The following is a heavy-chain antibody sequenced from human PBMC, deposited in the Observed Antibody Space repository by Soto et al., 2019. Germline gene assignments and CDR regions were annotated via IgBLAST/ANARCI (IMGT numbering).Heavy chain of an antibody. CDR1: GYTFTSYG. J-gene: IGHJ4*02. CDR3: ARGRYGDY. D-gene: IGHD1-1*01. CDR2: ISAHNGNT. V-gene: IGHV1-18*01. Sequence: QVHLVQSGAEVKKPGASVKVSCKASGYTFTSYGITWVRQAPGQGLEWMGWISAHNGNTDYAQKVQSRVIVTRDTSTSTAYMELRSLISDDTAVYYCARGRYGDYWGQGALVTVSS.